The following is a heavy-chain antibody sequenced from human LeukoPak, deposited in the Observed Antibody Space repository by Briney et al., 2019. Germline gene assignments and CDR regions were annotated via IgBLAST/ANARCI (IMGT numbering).Heavy chain of an antibody. J-gene: IGHJ4*02. V-gene: IGHV3-30*02. CDR3: ALSDYYDSSGYYSFDY. Sequence: GGSLRLSCAASGFTFSSYWMSWVRQAPGKGLEWVAFIRYDGSNKYYADSVKGRFTISRDNSKNTLYLQMNSLRAEDTAVYYCALSDYYDSSGYYSFDYWGQGTLVTVSS. CDR1: GFTFSSYW. CDR2: IRYDGSNK. D-gene: IGHD3-22*01.